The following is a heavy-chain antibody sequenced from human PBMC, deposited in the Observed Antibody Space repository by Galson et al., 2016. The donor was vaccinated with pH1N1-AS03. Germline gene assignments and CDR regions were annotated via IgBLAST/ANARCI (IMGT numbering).Heavy chain of an antibody. V-gene: IGHV4-61*02. J-gene: IGHJ4*02. CDR1: GGSISSGSYY. Sequence: TLSLTCSVSGGSISSGSYYWSWIRQPAGKGLEWIGRIYTNGSTSYNPSLKSRVTISVDTSKNQVSLKLSSVTAADTAVYYCARATGGFSYGTPFFDSWGQGTLVTVSS. CDR3: ARATGGFSYGTPFFDS. CDR2: IYTNGST. D-gene: IGHD5-18*01.